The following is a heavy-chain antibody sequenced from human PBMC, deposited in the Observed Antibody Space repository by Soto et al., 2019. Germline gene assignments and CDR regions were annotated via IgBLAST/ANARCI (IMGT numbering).Heavy chain of an antibody. CDR2: IITIFGTT. V-gene: IGHV1-69*15. D-gene: IGHD1-26*01. CDR3: AKEGGREGYFGKWFDP. CDR1: GGTFSNYA. Sequence: QVQLVQSGAEVKKPGSSVKVSCKASGGTFSNYAITWVRQAPGQGLEWLGRIITIFGTTDYAQKFQGRDTITADESKTTACIELSSLRSDDTAVYYCAKEGGREGYFGKWFDPWGQGTLVNVYS. J-gene: IGHJ5*02.